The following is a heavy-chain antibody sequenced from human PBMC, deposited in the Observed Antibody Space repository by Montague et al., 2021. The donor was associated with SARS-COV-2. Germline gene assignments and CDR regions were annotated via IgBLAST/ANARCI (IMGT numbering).Heavy chain of an antibody. J-gene: IGHJ6*02. CDR3: ARETTVRYYYYGMDV. Sequence: SETLSLTCAVSGGSISSSNWWSWVRQPPGKGLEWIGEIYHSGSTNYNPSLKSRVTISVDKSKNQFSLKLSSVTAADTAVYYCARETTVRYYYYGMDVWGQGTTVTVSS. V-gene: IGHV4-4*02. D-gene: IGHD4-17*01. CDR1: GGSISSSNW. CDR2: IYHSGST.